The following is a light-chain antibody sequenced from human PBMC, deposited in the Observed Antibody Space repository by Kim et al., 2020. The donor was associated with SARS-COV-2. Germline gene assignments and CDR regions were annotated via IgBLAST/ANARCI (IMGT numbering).Light chain of an antibody. Sequence: QSVLTQPPSVSGAPGQRVTISCTGSSSNIGAGYDVHWYQQLPGTAPKLLIYGNSNRPSGVPDRFSGSKSGTSASLAITGHQAEDEADYYCQSYDSSLSGHVVFGGGTKLTVL. CDR2: GNS. CDR1: SSNIGAGYD. J-gene: IGLJ2*01. CDR3: QSYDSSLSGHVV. V-gene: IGLV1-40*01.